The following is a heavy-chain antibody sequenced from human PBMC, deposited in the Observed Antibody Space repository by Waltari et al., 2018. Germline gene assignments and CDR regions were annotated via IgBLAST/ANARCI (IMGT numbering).Heavy chain of an antibody. CDR3: ANTLRSRGFGELFDY. V-gene: IGHV4-38-2*01. D-gene: IGHD3-10*01. J-gene: IGHJ4*02. CDR1: GYSISSGYY. CDR2: IYHSGST. Sequence: QVQLQESGPGLVQPSETLSLTCPVSGYSISSGYYWGWIRQPPGKGLEWIGSIYHSGSTYYNPSLKSRVTISVDTSKNQFSLKLSSVTAADTAVYYCANTLRSRGFGELFDYWGQGTLVTVSS.